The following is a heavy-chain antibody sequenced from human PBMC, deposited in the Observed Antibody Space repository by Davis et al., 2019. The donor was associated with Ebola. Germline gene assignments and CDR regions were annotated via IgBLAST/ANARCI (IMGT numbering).Heavy chain of an antibody. Sequence: PGGSLRLSCAASGFRFGDYYMSWIRQAPGKGLEWVSHFSNSGSHMNFADSVKGRFTISRDNSKNMLYLQMNSLRADDTAVYFCVQGTTSCRVWGQGTLVTVSS. CDR1: GFRFGDYY. J-gene: IGHJ4*02. CDR2: FSNSGSHM. CDR3: VQGTTSCRV. V-gene: IGHV3-11*01. D-gene: IGHD2-2*01.